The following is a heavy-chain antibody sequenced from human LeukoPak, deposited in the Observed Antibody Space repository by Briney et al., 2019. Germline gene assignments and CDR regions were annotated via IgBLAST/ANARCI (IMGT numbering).Heavy chain of an antibody. CDR3: AKDLSSSWYEAFDY. CDR1: GFSFSNYA. D-gene: IGHD6-13*01. CDR2: ISGSGGST. V-gene: IGHV3-23*01. Sequence: GGSLRLSCAASGFSFSNYAMSWVRQAPRKGLEWVSGISGSGGSTYYADSVKGRFTISRDNSKNTLYLQMNSLRAEDTAVYYCAKDLSSSWYEAFDYWGQGTLVTVSS. J-gene: IGHJ4*02.